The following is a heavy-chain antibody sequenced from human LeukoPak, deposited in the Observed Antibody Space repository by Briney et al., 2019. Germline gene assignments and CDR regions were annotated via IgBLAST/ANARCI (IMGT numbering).Heavy chain of an antibody. Sequence: ASVKVSCKASGGTFSSYAISWVRQAPGQGLEWMGGIIPIFGTANYAQMFQGRVTITADESTSTAYMELSSLRSEDTAVYYCARGGGSSYGTYFDYWGQGTLVTVSS. CDR1: GGTFSSYA. CDR3: ARGGGSSYGTYFDY. V-gene: IGHV1-69*01. D-gene: IGHD5-18*01. J-gene: IGHJ4*02. CDR2: IIPIFGTA.